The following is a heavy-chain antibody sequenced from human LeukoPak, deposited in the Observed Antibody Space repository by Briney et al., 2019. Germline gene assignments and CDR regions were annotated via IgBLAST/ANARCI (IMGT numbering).Heavy chain of an antibody. CDR2: MQSTGNS. CDR1: GDSISTYH. Sequence: SETLSLTCSVSGDSISTYHWNWIRKPPGKGLEWIGYMQSTGNSKYSPSLKSRVNMFVDTSKNQAALILSSVTAADTAVYYCARDKQHSYGRYFDHWGQGALVTVSS. J-gene: IGHJ4*02. V-gene: IGHV4-59*01. CDR3: ARDKQHSYGRYFDH. D-gene: IGHD3-16*01.